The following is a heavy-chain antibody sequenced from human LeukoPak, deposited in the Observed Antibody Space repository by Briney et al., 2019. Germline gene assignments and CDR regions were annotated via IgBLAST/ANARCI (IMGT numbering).Heavy chain of an antibody. Sequence: SETLSLTCTVSGGSINTPNYYWAWIRQPPGKGLEWIGNIYYSGSTYYNPSLKSRFTISVDTSKNQFSLKLTSVTAADTAVYYCARVETYYDFWSGYSEPYYFDYWGQGTLVTVSS. CDR2: IYYSGST. D-gene: IGHD3-3*01. CDR3: ARVETYYDFWSGYSEPYYFDY. V-gene: IGHV4-39*01. CDR1: GGSINTPNYY. J-gene: IGHJ4*02.